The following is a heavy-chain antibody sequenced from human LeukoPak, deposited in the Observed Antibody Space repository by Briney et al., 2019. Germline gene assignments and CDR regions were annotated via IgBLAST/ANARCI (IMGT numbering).Heavy chain of an antibody. Sequence: GGSLRLSCAASGFTFSPSAMSWVRQAPGKGLQWVSGIGGDSRTHYTDSVEGRFTISRDNSKNVLYLQMDNMRVEDTAVYYCAKDIFGWSFHNWGQGTRVTVSS. CDR1: GFTFSPSA. CDR2: IGGDSRT. CDR3: AKDIFGWSFHN. V-gene: IGHV3-23*01. D-gene: IGHD3-10*02. J-gene: IGHJ4*02.